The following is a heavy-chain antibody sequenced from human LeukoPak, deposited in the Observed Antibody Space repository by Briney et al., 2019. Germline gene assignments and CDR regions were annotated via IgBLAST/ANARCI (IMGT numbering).Heavy chain of an antibody. CDR2: IFYSGST. J-gene: IGHJ3*02. Sequence: SETLSLTCTVSGGSISTSNYYWGWSRQPPGKGLEWIGNIFYSGSTYSSPSLKSRVTISLDTSRNQFSLNMNSVTAPDTAVYYCAKSNGSGLVHIWGPGTIVTVSS. V-gene: IGHV4-39*07. CDR1: GGSISTSNYY. D-gene: IGHD3-10*01. CDR3: AKSNGSGLVHI.